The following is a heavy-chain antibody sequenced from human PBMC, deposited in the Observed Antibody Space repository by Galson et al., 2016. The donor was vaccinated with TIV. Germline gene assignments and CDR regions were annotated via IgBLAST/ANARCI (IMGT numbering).Heavy chain of an antibody. CDR2: IRYDGSDQ. CDR3: ARDAGQIVGTLESYDSSGYCDK. J-gene: IGHJ4*02. D-gene: IGHD3-22*01. Sequence: LRLSCAASGFSFTGFGLHWVRQAPGKGLEWVAFIRYDGSDQHYADSVKGRFTISRDNSKNTLYLQLNSLRPEDMAVYYCARDAGQIVGTLESYDSSGYCDKWGQGTLVTVSS. V-gene: IGHV3-30*02. CDR1: GFSFTGFG.